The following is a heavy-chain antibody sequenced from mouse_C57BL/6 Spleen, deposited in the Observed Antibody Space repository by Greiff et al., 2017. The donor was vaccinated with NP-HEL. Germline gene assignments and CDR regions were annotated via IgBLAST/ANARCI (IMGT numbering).Heavy chain of an antibody. V-gene: IGHV5-4*01. D-gene: IGHD2-4*01. J-gene: IGHJ3*01. CDR1: GFTFSSYA. CDR2: ISDGGSYT. CDR3: ARERGYDYAWFAY. Sequence: EVKVVESGGGLVKPGGSLKLSCAASGFTFSSYAMSWVRQTPEKRLEWVATISDGGSYTYYPDNVKGRFTISRDNAKNNLYLQMSSLKSEDTAMYYCARERGYDYAWFAYWGQGTLVTVSA.